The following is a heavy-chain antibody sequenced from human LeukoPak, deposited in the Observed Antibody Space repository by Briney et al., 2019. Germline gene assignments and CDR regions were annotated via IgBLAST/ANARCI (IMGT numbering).Heavy chain of an antibody. CDR2: IKKDGSEK. CDR1: GFTFSDYW. V-gene: IGHV3-7*05. D-gene: IGHD5-18*01. J-gene: IGHJ4*02. CDR3: ARDASYGIFDY. Sequence: PGGSLRLSCAASGFTFSDYWMNWVRQAPGKGLEWVANIKKDGSEKYYGDSVKGRFTTSRDNAKKSLYLQMNSLRAEDTAVYYCARDASYGIFDYWGQGTLVTVSS.